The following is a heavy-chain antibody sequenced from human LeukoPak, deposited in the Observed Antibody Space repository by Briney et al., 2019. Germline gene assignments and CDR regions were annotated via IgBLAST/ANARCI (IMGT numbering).Heavy chain of an antibody. CDR2: ISSSGSTR. V-gene: IGHV3-48*02. CDR3: ARHIWFLEWLRGGGDYYGMDV. CDR1: GFSSSNYN. Sequence: PGGSLRLSCAASGFSSSNYNMNWVRQAPGKGLEWISYISSSGSTRYYADSVKGRFTISRDNAKHSLYLQMNSLRDEDTAVYYCARHIWFLEWLRGGGDYYGMDVWGQGTTVTVSS. J-gene: IGHJ6*02. D-gene: IGHD3-3*01.